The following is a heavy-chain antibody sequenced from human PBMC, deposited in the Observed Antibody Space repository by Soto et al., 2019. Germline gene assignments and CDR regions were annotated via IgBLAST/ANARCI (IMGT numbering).Heavy chain of an antibody. V-gene: IGHV4-31*02. D-gene: IGHD3-10*01. Sequence: PWETLSLTCTVSGGSISSGGYYWSWIRQHPGKGLEWIGYIYYSGSTYYNPSLKSRVTISVDTSKNQFSLKLSSVTAADTAVYYCARAIGGSGSYYNVWYFDYWGQGTLVTVSS. J-gene: IGHJ4*02. CDR2: IYYSGST. CDR1: GGSISSGGYY. CDR3: ARAIGGSGSYYNVWYFDY.